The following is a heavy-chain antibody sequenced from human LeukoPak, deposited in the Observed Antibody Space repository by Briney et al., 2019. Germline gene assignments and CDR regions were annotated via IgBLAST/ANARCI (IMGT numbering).Heavy chain of an antibody. CDR3: AREIVSAVAGNFDY. Sequence: PGGSLRLSCAASGFTFSSYEMSWVRQAPGKGLEWVSYISSSDNTRTYADSVKGRFTISRDNAKNSLYLEMNSLRAEDTAVYYCAREIVSAVAGNFDYWGQGTLVTVSS. CDR1: GFTFSSYE. V-gene: IGHV3-48*03. CDR2: ISSSDNTR. J-gene: IGHJ4*02. D-gene: IGHD6-19*01.